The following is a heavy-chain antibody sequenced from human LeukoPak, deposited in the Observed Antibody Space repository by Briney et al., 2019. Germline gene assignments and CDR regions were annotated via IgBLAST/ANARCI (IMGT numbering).Heavy chain of an antibody. CDR1: GVTFSNYW. CDR2: IHSDGSGT. V-gene: IGHV3-74*01. D-gene: IGHD2-8*02. Sequence: GGSLRLSCAASGVTFSNYWMQWVRQAPGEGLVWVSRIHSDGSGTSYADSVKGRFTISRDSAKNTLYLQMNSLRADDTAIYYCATYRQVLLPFESWGQGTLVTVSS. CDR3: ATYRQVLLPFES. J-gene: IGHJ4*02.